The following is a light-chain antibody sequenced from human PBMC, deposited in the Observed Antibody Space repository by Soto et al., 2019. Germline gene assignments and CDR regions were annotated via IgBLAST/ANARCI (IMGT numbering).Light chain of an antibody. V-gene: IGKV1-39*01. CDR2: TAS. CDR1: QNINIY. Sequence: DIQMTQSPSSLSASVGDRVTITCRASQNINIYLNWYHQKPGKAPKLLIYTASSLQSGVQSRFSGSGSGTDLTLTISSLQPEDFATYYCQQSHSIPPTFGLGTKVDIK. CDR3: QQSHSIPPT. J-gene: IGKJ3*01.